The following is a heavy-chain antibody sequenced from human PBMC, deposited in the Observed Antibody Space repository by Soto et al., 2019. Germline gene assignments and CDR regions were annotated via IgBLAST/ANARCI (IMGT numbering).Heavy chain of an antibody. CDR3: ARYVYDSSGYYYGSSDYGMDV. CDR2: INPNSGGT. Sequence: GASVKVSCKASGYTFTGYYMHWVRQAPGQGLEWMGWINPNSGGTNYAQKFQGWVTMTRDTSISTAYMELSRLRSDDTAVYYCARYVYDSSGYYYGSSDYGMDVWGQGTTVTVSS. D-gene: IGHD3-22*01. V-gene: IGHV1-2*04. CDR1: GYTFTGYY. J-gene: IGHJ6*02.